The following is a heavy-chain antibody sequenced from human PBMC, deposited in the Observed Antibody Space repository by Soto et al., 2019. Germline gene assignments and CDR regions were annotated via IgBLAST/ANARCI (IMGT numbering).Heavy chain of an antibody. D-gene: IGHD2-15*01. Sequence: AGGSLGPCWAGSGCTPRRYWDHLVRPFAGKGLVWVSRINIDGSSTTYADTEKGRFTISRDNAKNTLYLQMNSLRAEDTAVYYCARGPGGNPAFDYSGQGTLVTVSS. CDR1: GCTPRRYW. V-gene: IGHV3-74*01. CDR2: INIDGSST. CDR3: ARGPGGNPAFDY. J-gene: IGHJ4*02.